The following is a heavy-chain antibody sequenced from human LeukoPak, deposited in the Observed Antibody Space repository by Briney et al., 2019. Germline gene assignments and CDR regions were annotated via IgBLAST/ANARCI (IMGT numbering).Heavy chain of an antibody. CDR3: AKNGNDIVVVPAAIDPDYYYYYGMDV. V-gene: IGHV3-23*01. J-gene: IGHJ6*02. Sequence: PGGSLRLSCAASGFTFSSYAMSWVRQAPGNGLEWVSAISGSGGSTYYADSVKGRFTISRDNSKNTLYLQMNSLRAEDTAVYYCAKNGNDIVVVPAAIDPDYYYYYGMDVWGQGTTVTVSS. CDR1: GFTFSSYA. D-gene: IGHD2-2*01. CDR2: ISGSGGST.